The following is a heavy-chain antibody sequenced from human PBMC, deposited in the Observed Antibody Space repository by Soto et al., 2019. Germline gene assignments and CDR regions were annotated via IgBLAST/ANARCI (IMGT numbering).Heavy chain of an antibody. J-gene: IGHJ6*02. V-gene: IGHV4-31*03. CDR3: ARAARITIFGVVNYGMDV. Sequence: SETLSLTCTVSGGSISSGGYYWSWIRQHPGKGLEWIGYIYYSGSTYYNPSLKSRVTISVDTSKNQFSLKLSSVTAADTAVYYRARAARITIFGVVNYGMDVWGQGTTVTVS. CDR2: IYYSGST. D-gene: IGHD3-3*01. CDR1: GGSISSGGYY.